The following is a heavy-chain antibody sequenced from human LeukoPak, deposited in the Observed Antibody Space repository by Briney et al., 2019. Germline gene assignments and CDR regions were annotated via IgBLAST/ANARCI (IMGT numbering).Heavy chain of an antibody. CDR2: ISPYEGNT. Sequence: ASVKVSFKASGYTFTNYGIPWVRQAPGQGLEWMGWISPYEGNTNYAQNLQGRVTMPTDTSTSTAYMEVRSLRSDDTAVYYCATEGGWGPTDYGDNVYWGQGTLVTVSS. J-gene: IGHJ4*02. V-gene: IGHV1-18*01. CDR1: GYTFTNYG. CDR3: ATEGGWGPTDYGDNVY. D-gene: IGHD4-17*01.